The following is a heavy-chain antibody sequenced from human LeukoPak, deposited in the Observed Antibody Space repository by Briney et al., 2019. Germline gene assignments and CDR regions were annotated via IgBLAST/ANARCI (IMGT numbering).Heavy chain of an antibody. CDR2: IYTSGST. J-gene: IGHJ5*02. Sequence: PSETLSLTCTVSGGSISSGSYYWSWIRQPAGKGLEWIGRIYTSGSTNYSPSLKSRVTISVDTSKNHFSLKLSSVTAADTAVYYCARSYDSSNYQAHGFAPWGQGTLVTVSS. V-gene: IGHV4-61*02. CDR3: ARSYDSSNYQAHGFAP. CDR1: GGSISSGSYY. D-gene: IGHD3-22*01.